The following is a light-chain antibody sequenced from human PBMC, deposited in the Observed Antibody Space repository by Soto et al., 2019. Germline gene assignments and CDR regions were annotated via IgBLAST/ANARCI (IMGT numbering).Light chain of an antibody. Sequence: DIQMTQSPSSLSASVGDRVTITCRASQSISSYLNWYQQKPGKAPKLLIYAASSLQSGVPSRFSGSGSGTDFTLTISSLQPEDFATYYCQQSXSTPSTPLGHGTRLEIK. J-gene: IGKJ5*01. CDR1: QSISSY. V-gene: IGKV1-39*01. CDR3: QQSXSTPSTP. CDR2: AAS.